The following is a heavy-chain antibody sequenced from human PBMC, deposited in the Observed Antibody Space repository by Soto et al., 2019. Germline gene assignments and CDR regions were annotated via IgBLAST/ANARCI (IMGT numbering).Heavy chain of an antibody. J-gene: IGHJ4*02. V-gene: IGHV4-39*01. Sequence: SETLSLTCTVSGGSISSSSYYWGWIRQPPGKGLEWIGSIYYSGSTYYTPSLKSRVTISVDTSKNQFSLKLSSVTAADTAVYYCARQGGYYYDSSGYYFDYWGQGTLVTVSS. CDR3: ARQGGYYYDSSGYYFDY. CDR1: GGSISSSSYY. D-gene: IGHD3-22*01. CDR2: IYYSGST.